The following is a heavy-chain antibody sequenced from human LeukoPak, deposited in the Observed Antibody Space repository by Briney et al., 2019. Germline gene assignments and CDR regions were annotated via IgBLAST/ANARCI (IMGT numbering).Heavy chain of an antibody. V-gene: IGHV1-18*01. J-gene: IGHJ6*03. CDR1: GYTFTSYG. D-gene: IGHD3-3*01. CDR2: ISAYNGNT. Sequence: ASVKVSCKASGYTFTSYGISWVRQAPGQGLEWMGWISAYNGNTNYAQKLQGRVTMTTDTSTSTAYMELRSLRSDDTAVYYCARGRTIFGVVIPHYYYYYMDVWGKGTTVTVSS. CDR3: ARGRTIFGVVIPHYYYYYMDV.